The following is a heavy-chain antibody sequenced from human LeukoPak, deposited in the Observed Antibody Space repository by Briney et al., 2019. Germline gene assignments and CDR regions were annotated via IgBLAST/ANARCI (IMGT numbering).Heavy chain of an antibody. Sequence: GGSLRLSCAESGFTFSSYGMHWVRQAPGKGLEWVAFIRYDGSNKYYADSVKGRFTISRDNSKNTLYLQMNSLRAEDTAVYYCAKEALAGDAFDIWGQGTMVTVSS. CDR1: GFTFSSYG. D-gene: IGHD2-15*01. V-gene: IGHV3-30*02. CDR3: AKEALAGDAFDI. J-gene: IGHJ3*02. CDR2: IRYDGSNK.